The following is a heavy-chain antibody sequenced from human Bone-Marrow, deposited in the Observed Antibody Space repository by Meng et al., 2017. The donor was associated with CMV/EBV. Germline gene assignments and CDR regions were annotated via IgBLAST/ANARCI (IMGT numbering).Heavy chain of an antibody. D-gene: IGHD2-2*02. CDR3: TGHIVVVPAAIQDYYYYYGMDV. CDR2: IRSKAYGGTT. J-gene: IGHJ6*02. V-gene: IGHV3-49*04. Sequence: GESLKISCAASGFTFSSYAMHWVRQAPGKGLEWVGFIRSKAYGGTTEYAASVKGRFTISRDDSKSIAYLQMNSLKTEDTAVYYCTGHIVVVPAAIQDYYYYYGMDVWGQGTTVTVSS. CDR1: GFTFSSYA.